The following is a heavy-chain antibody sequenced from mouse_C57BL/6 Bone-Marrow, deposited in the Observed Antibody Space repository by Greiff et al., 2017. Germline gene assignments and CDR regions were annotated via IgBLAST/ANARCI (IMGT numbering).Heavy chain of an antibody. J-gene: IGHJ3*01. V-gene: IGHV5-17*01. CDR1: GFTFSDYG. CDR3: ARPLRWDEAAWFAY. Sequence: EVMLVESGGGLVKPGGSLKLSCAASGFTFSDYGMHWVRQAPETGLAWVAYISSGSSTIYYADTVKGRFTISRDNAKNPMFLQMTSLRSEDTAMYYCARPLRWDEAAWFAYWGQGTLVTVSA. CDR2: ISSGSSTI. D-gene: IGHD1-1*02.